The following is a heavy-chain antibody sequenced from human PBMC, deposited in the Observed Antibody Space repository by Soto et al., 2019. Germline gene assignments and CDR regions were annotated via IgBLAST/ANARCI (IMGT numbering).Heavy chain of an antibody. D-gene: IGHD6-13*01. V-gene: IGHV3-30*18. Sequence: VQLLESGGGLVQPGGSLRLSCAASGFTFSSYGMHWVRQAPGKGLEWVAVISYDGSNKYYADSVKGRFTISRDNSKNTLYLQMNSLRAEDTAVYYCAKSGGYSSSWGYYYYGMDVWGQGTTVTVSS. CDR1: GFTFSSYG. CDR2: ISYDGSNK. J-gene: IGHJ6*02. CDR3: AKSGGYSSSWGYYYYGMDV.